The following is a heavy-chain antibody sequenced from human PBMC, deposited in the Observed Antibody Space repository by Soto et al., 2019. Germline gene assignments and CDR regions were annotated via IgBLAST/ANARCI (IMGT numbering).Heavy chain of an antibody. Sequence: QVQLVESGGGLVQPGGSLRLSCAASRLTFSDYYMSWIRQAPGKGLEWLSPISSSGTTIHYADSVKGRFTISRDNAKKSLFLQMNSLRAEDTAVYYCVARIQLWNRVDFWGQGTLVTVSS. CDR3: VARIQLWNRVDF. D-gene: IGHD5-18*01. V-gene: IGHV3-11*01. CDR1: RLTFSDYY. CDR2: ISSSGTTI. J-gene: IGHJ4*02.